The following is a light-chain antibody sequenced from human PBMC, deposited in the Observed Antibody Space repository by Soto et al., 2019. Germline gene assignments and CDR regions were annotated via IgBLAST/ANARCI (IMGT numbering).Light chain of an antibody. Sequence: EKEMTQSPATLSVSPGERTTLSCRASQSVNSNLAWYQQKPGQAPRLLIYGASTRATGIPARFSGGGSGTEFTLTISSLQSEDFSVYYCQQYNDWPYTFGQGTKLEIK. CDR2: GAS. CDR3: QQYNDWPYT. J-gene: IGKJ2*01. CDR1: QSVNSN. V-gene: IGKV3-15*01.